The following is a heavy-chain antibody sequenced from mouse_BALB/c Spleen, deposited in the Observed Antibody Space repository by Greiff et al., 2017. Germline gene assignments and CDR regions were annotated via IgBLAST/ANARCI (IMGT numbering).Heavy chain of an antibody. CDR1: GFSFTSGYY. Sequence: LVESGPGLVKPSQSLSLTCSVTGFSFTSGYYWYWIRQFPGNKLEWMGYISYDGSNNYNPSLKNRISITRDTSKNQFFLKLNSVTTEDTTTYYCARIYGTHYAMDYWGQGTSVTVSS. J-gene: IGHJ4*01. D-gene: IGHD2-1*01. CDR3: ARIYGTHYAMDY. CDR2: ISYDGSN. V-gene: IGHV3-6*02.